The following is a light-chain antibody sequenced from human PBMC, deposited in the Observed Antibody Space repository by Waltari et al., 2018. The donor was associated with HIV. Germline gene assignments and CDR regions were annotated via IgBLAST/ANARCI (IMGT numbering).Light chain of an antibody. V-gene: IGKV1-13*02. CDR2: DAS. Sequence: AIQLAQSPSSLSAYVGDRVTITCRASQSVRNALAWYQQKPGRPPKLLIYDASTLEGGVPSRFSGSLSGTDFNLTISNLQPEDSATYYCQQFRTYPRTFGQGATLEIK. CDR1: QSVRNA. CDR3: QQFRTYPRT. J-gene: IGKJ2*01.